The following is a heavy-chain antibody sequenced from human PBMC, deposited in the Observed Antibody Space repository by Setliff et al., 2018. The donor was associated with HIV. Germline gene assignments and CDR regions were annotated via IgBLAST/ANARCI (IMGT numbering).Heavy chain of an antibody. J-gene: IGHJ5*02. CDR1: GGSFSGFY. CDR2: INHSGKT. D-gene: IGHD3-3*01. V-gene: IGHV4-34*01. Sequence: PSETLSLTCAVYGGSFSGFYWSWIRQAPGKGLEWIGEINHSGKTNYNPSLKSRITLSVDTSENQFALKLASVTAADTAVYYCARGFTVFGVGFSADPTGNCFDPWGQGTLVTVSS. CDR3: ARGFTVFGVGFSADPTGNCFDP.